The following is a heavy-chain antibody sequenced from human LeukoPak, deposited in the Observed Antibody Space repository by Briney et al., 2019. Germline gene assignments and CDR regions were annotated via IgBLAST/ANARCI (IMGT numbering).Heavy chain of an antibody. D-gene: IGHD3-22*01. CDR3: AKDVSPTTYYYDSRGYYLSYFDY. J-gene: IGHJ4*02. CDR1: GFTFSSYA. V-gene: IGHV3-23*01. CDR2: ISGSGGST. Sequence: PGGSLRLSCAASGFTFSSYATSWVRQAPGKGLEWVSAISGSGGSTYYADSVKGRFTISRDNSKNTLYLQMNSLRAEDTAVYYCAKDVSPTTYYYDSRGYYLSYFDYWGQGTLVTVSS.